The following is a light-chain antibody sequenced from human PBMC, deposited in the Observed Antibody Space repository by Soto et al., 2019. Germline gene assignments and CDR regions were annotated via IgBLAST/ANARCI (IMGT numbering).Light chain of an antibody. CDR1: QSVSSSY. J-gene: IGKJ2*01. Sequence: EVVLTQSPGTLSFSPGERATLSCRASQSVSSSYLAWYQQKPGQAPRLLIYGASSRATGIPDRFSGSGSGTDFTLTISRLEPEDFAVYYCQKYGSSPYTFGQGTKLEIK. V-gene: IGKV3-20*01. CDR3: QKYGSSPYT. CDR2: GAS.